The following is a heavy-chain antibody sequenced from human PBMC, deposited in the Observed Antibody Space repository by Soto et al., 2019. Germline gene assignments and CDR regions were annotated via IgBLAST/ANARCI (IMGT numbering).Heavy chain of an antibody. CDR3: ARGHYYYDAFDI. Sequence: LSLTCAVYGGSFICYYWSWIRQPPGKVLEWIGEINHSGSTNYNPSLKSRVTISVDTSKNQFSLRLSSVTAADTAVYYCARGHYYYDAFDIWGQGTMVIVSS. J-gene: IGHJ3*02. V-gene: IGHV4-34*01. D-gene: IGHD3-22*01. CDR2: INHSGST. CDR1: GGSFICYY.